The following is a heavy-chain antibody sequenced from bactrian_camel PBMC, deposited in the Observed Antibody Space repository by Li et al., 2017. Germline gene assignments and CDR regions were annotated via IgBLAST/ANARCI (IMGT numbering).Heavy chain of an antibody. Sequence: QLVESGGGSAQVGGSLRLSCAHSGGVYGRNCMGWFRQAPGKKREGVATSDSLGRTTYADSVKGRFSISQDSAKNTVYLQMNSLKPEDTAVYYCAAENVRDCSYSDAFGFTYWGQGTQVTVS. J-gene: IGHJ4*01. CDR2: SDSLGRT. D-gene: IGHD4*01. CDR3: AAENVRDCSYSDAFGFTY. CDR1: GGVYGRNC. V-gene: IGHV3S53*01.